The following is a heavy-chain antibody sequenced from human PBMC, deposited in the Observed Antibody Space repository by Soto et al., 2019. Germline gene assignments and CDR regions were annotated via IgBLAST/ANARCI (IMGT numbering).Heavy chain of an antibody. J-gene: IGHJ6*02. V-gene: IGHV3-48*03. CDR3: ERANGGSYLYDLDV. D-gene: IGHD1-26*01. CDR1: GFTFSNYE. Sequence: GGSLRLSCVASGFTFSNYEMNWVRQAPGKGLECVAYISSRGRIIYYADSVKGRFTISRDNAKNSLYLQMNSLRAEDTAVYYCERANGGSYLYDLDVWGQGTPVTVSS. CDR2: ISSRGRII.